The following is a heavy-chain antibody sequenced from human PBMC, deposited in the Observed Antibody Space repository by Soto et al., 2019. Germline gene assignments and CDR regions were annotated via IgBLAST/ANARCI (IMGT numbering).Heavy chain of an antibody. V-gene: IGHV4-59*01. J-gene: IGHJ6*04. CDR2: IYYSGST. CDR3: ASVTRTCISTSCYRYYYGMDV. Sequence: SETLSLTCTVSGGSISRYYWSWIRQPPGKGLECIGYIYYSGSTNYNPSLKSRVTISVDTSKNQFSLKLSSVTAADTAVYYCASVTRTCISTSCYRYYYGMDVWGEGTTVTVSS. D-gene: IGHD2-2*02. CDR1: GGSISRYY.